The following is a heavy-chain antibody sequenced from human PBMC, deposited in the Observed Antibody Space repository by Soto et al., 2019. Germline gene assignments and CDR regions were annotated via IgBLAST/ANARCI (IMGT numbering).Heavy chain of an antibody. CDR3: AKWEGDY. CDR2: ISYDGSNK. V-gene: IGHV3-30*18. CDR1: GFTFSSYG. D-gene: IGHD1-26*01. Sequence: QVQLVESGGGVVQPGRSLRLSCAASGFTFSSYGMHWVRQAPGKGLEWVAVISYDGSNKYYADSVKGRFTISRDNSKNTLYLQMNSLRAEDTAVYYCAKWEGDYCGQGTLVTVSS. J-gene: IGHJ4*02.